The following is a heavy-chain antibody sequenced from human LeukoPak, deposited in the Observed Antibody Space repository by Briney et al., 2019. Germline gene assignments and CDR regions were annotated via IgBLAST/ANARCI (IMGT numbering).Heavy chain of an antibody. Sequence: ASVKVSCKASGYTFTSYDINWVRQATGQGFEWMGWMNPNSGNTGYAQKFQGRVTMTRNTSISTAYMELSSLRSEDTAVYYCVAQGYNWNAYESLGYFDYWGQGTLVTVSS. CDR3: VAQGYNWNAYESLGYFDY. V-gene: IGHV1-8*01. D-gene: IGHD1-20*01. CDR2: MNPNSGNT. J-gene: IGHJ4*02. CDR1: GYTFTSYD.